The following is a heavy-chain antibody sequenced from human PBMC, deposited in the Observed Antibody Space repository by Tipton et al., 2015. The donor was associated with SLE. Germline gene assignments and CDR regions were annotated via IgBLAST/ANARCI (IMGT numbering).Heavy chain of an antibody. J-gene: IGHJ6*03. CDR3: ARVVIGGSREGDYSFYYMDV. V-gene: IGHV4-39*07. Sequence: LRLSCTVSGGSISSISNYWGWIRQPPGKGLEWIGSIYYSGSTYYNPSLKSRVTVSADTSKNQFSLKLSSVTAADTAVYYCARVVIGGSREGDYSFYYMDVWGEGTSVTVSS. CDR2: IYYSGST. CDR1: GGSISSISNY. D-gene: IGHD2-15*01.